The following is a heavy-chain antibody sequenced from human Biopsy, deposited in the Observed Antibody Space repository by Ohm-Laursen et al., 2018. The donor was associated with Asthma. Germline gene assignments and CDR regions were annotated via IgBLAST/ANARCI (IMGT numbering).Heavy chain of an antibody. V-gene: IGHV4-34*01. J-gene: IGHJ6*02. CDR2: INHSGST. Sequence: ETLSLTCAVYGGSFSGYYWSWIRQPPGKGLEWIGEINHSGSTNYNPSLKSRVTISVDTSKNQFSLKLSSVTAADTAVYYCARSAKTIFGVVMGSYYYGMDVWGQGTTVTVSS. D-gene: IGHD3-3*01. CDR3: ARSAKTIFGVVMGSYYYGMDV. CDR1: GGSFSGYY.